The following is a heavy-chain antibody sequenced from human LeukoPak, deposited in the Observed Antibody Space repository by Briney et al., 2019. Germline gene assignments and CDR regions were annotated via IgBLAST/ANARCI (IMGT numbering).Heavy chain of an antibody. CDR2: MNPNSGNT. V-gene: IGHV1-8*01. Sequence: ASVKVSCKASGYTFTSYDINWVRPATGQGLEWMGWMNPNSGNTGYAQKFQGRVTMTRNTSISTAYMELSSLRSEDTAVYYCARVVRFLEWPDVWGQGTTVTVSS. D-gene: IGHD3-3*01. CDR3: ARVVRFLEWPDV. CDR1: GYTFTSYD. J-gene: IGHJ6*02.